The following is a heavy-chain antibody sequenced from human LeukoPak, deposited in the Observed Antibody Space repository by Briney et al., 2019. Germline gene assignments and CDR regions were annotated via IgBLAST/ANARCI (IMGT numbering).Heavy chain of an antibody. J-gene: IGHJ4*02. Sequence: ASVKVSCKASGHTFTSYDINWVRQATGQGLEWMGWMNPDSGNTGYAQKFQGRVTMTRNPSISTAYMELSSLTSEDTAVYYCARRIAAAGVGIVYWGQGTLVTVS. CDR1: GHTFTSYD. CDR2: MNPDSGNT. CDR3: ARRIAAAGVGIVY. V-gene: IGHV1-8*01. D-gene: IGHD6-13*01.